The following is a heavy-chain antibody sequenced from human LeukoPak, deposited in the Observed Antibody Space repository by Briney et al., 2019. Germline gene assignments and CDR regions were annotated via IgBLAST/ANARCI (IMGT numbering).Heavy chain of an antibody. J-gene: IGHJ4*02. CDR3: ARGIINYGDYGRYFDY. D-gene: IGHD4-17*01. V-gene: IGHV4-34*01. CDR2: NVHGGST. Sequence: SETLSLTCAFSGGSFNAYYWSWVRQPPGKGLEWIGENVHGGSTNYNPSLKSRVTISVDRSKNHFSLKLTSVTAADTAVYYCARGIINYGDYGRYFDYWGQGTLVTVSS. CDR1: GGSFNAYY.